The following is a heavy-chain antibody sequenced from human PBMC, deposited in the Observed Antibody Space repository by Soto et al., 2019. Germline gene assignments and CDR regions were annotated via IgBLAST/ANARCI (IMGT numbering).Heavy chain of an antibody. CDR2: IYYSGST. V-gene: IGHV4-59*08. J-gene: IGHJ5*02. D-gene: IGHD3-3*01. CDR1: GGSISSYY. Sequence: SETLSLTCTVSGGSISSYYWSWIRQPPGKGLEWIGYIYYSGSTYYNPSLKSRLTISVDTSKNQFSLKLSSVTAADTAVYYCARALWSGYPDSWGQGTLVTVSS. CDR3: ARALWSGYPDS.